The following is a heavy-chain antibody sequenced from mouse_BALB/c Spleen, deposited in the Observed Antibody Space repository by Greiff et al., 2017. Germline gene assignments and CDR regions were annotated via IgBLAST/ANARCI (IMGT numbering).Heavy chain of an antibody. CDR2: INPSNGRT. CDR1: GYTFTSYW. CDR3: ARLGRDYAMDY. Sequence: QVQLQQPGAELVKPGASVKLSCKASGYTFTSYWMHWVKQRPGQGLEWIGEINPSNGRTNYNEKFKSKATLTVDKSSSTAYMQLSSLTSEDSAVYYCARLGRDYAMDYWGQGTSVTVSS. V-gene: IGHV1S81*02. J-gene: IGHJ4*01. D-gene: IGHD4-1*01.